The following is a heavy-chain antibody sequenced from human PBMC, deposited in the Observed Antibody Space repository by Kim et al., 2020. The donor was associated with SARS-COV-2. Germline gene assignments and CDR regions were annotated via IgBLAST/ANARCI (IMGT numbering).Heavy chain of an antibody. CDR3: ASYSGGSYYGPFDY. D-gene: IGHD1-26*01. CDR2: ISYVGSNK. V-gene: IGHV3-30-3*01. CDR1: GFTFSSYA. J-gene: IGHJ4*02. Sequence: GGSLRLSCAASGFTFSSYAMHWVRQAPGKGLEWVAVISYVGSNKYYADSVKGRFTISRDNSKNTLYLQMNSLRAEDTAVYYCASYSGGSYYGPFDYWGQGTLVTVSS.